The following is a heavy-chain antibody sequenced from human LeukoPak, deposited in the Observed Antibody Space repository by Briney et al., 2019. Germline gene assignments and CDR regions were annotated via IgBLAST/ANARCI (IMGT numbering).Heavy chain of an antibody. CDR1: GFTFDDYG. CDR2: INWNGSST. V-gene: IGHV3-20*04. Sequence: GGSLRLSCAASGFTFDDYGMSWVRQAPGKGLERVSGINWNGSSTGYADSVKGRFTISRDNAKNSLYLQMNSLRAEDTALYYCARAGGDYGGNSVFYYYYYMDVWGKGTTVTVSS. CDR3: ARAGGDYGGNSVFYYYYYMDV. D-gene: IGHD4-23*01. J-gene: IGHJ6*03.